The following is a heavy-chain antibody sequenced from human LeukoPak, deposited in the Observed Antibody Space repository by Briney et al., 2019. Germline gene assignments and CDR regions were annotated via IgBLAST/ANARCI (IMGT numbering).Heavy chain of an antibody. V-gene: IGHV3-66*01. CDR2: IYSGGST. Sequence: GGSLRLSCAASGFTVSSNYMSWVRHAPGKGLEWVSDIYSGGSTYYADSVKGRFTISRDNSKNTLYLQMNSLRAEDTAVYYCARSTLRLHSSGWPYFDYWGQGTLVIVSS. CDR1: GFTVSSNY. J-gene: IGHJ4*02. CDR3: ARSTLRLHSSGWPYFDY. D-gene: IGHD6-19*01.